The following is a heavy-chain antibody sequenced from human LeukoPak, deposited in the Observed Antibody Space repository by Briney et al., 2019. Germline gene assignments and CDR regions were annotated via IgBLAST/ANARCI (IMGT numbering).Heavy chain of an antibody. V-gene: IGHV4-4*07. D-gene: IGHD6-19*01. Sequence: SQTLSLTCAVSGGSISSYYWSWIRQPAGKGLEWIGRIYTSGSTNYNPSLKSRVTMSVDTSKNQFSLKLSSVTAADTAVYYCARDRRRIAVAGSFYYYYYGMDVWGQGTTVTVSS. CDR3: ARDRRRIAVAGSFYYYYYGMDV. J-gene: IGHJ6*02. CDR2: IYTSGST. CDR1: GGSISSYY.